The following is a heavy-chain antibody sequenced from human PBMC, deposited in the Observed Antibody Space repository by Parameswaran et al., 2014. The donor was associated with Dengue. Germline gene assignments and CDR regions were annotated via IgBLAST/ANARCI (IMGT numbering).Heavy chain of an antibody. V-gene: IGHV4-59*01. J-gene: IGHJ4*02. CDR2: IYYSGST. CDR3: ARELNYYDSSGYVYYFDY. D-gene: IGHD3-22*01. Sequence: WIRQPPGKGLEWIGYIYYSGSTNYNPSLKSRVTISVDTSKNQFSLKLSSVTAADTAVYYCARELNYYDSSGYVYYFDYWGQGTLVTVSS.